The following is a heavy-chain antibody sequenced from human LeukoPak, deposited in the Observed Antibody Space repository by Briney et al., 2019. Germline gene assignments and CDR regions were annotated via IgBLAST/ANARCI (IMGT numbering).Heavy chain of an antibody. J-gene: IGHJ3*02. V-gene: IGHV4-30-2*01. CDR2: IYHSGST. CDR3: ARDKGAFDI. Sequence: PSETLSLTCAVSGGSISSGGYSWSWIRQPPGKGREWIGYIYHSGSTYYHPSLKSRVTISVDRSKNQFSLKLSSVTAADTAVYYCARDKGAFDIWGQGTMVTVSS. CDR1: GGSISSGGYS.